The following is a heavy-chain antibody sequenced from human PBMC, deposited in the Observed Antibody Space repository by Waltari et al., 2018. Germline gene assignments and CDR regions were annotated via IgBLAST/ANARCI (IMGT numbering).Heavy chain of an antibody. Sequence: QVQLQESGPGLVKPSETLSLTCTVSGGSISSYSWSWIRQPAGKGLEWIGRIYTSGSTNYNPSLKSRVTMSVDTSKNQFSLKLSSVTAADTAVYYCARTRAIAARLIFDYWGQGTLVTVSS. D-gene: IGHD6-6*01. J-gene: IGHJ4*02. CDR2: IYTSGST. V-gene: IGHV4-4*07. CDR1: GGSISSYS. CDR3: ARTRAIAARLIFDY.